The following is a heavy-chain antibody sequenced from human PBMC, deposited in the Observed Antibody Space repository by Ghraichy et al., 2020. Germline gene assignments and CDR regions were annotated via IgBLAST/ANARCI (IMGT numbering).Heavy chain of an antibody. J-gene: IGHJ4*02. Sequence: SETLSLTCAVYGGSFSGYYWSWIRQPPGKGLEWIGEINHSGSTNYNPSLKSRVTISVDTSKNQFSLKLSSVTAADTAVYYCARTASRGYYGSGPNGRYFDYWGQGTLVTVSS. CDR2: INHSGST. D-gene: IGHD3-10*01. V-gene: IGHV4-34*01. CDR1: GGSFSGYY. CDR3: ARTASRGYYGSGPNGRYFDY.